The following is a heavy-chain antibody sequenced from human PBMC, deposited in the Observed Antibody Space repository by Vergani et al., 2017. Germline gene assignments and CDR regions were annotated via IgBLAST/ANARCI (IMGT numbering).Heavy chain of an antibody. CDR1: GGTFSSYA. Sequence: QVQLVQSGAEVKKPGSSVKVSCKASGGTFSSYAMSWVRQAPGQGIEWMGGIIPIFGTANYAQKFQGRVTITADESTSTAYMELSSLRSEDTAVYYCARAGDSSGPLDYWGQGTLVTVSS. J-gene: IGHJ4*02. CDR3: ARAGDSSGPLDY. V-gene: IGHV1-69*13. CDR2: IIPIFGTA. D-gene: IGHD3-22*01.